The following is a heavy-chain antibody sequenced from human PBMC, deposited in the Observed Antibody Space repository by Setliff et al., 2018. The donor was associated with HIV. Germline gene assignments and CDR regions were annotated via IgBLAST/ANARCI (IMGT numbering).Heavy chain of an antibody. CDR1: GGSISNFY. D-gene: IGHD3-22*01. J-gene: IGHJ4*02. V-gene: IGHV4-4*07. CDR3: ARVRLTMIMMVDYFDQ. Sequence: PSETLSLTCSVSGGSISNFYWSWIRQPPGKGLEWVGHIYSTGDTNYNPSLKSRVTLSADTSKNQHSLSLTSVTAADTAVYYCARVRLTMIMMVDYFDQWGQGTLVTVSS. CDR2: IYSTGDT.